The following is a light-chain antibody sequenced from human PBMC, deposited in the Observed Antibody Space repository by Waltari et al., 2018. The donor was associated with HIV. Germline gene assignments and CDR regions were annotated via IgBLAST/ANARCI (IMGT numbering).Light chain of an antibody. J-gene: IGKJ2*01. CDR2: WAS. CDR3: QQYYLVPYT. V-gene: IGKV4-1*01. Sequence: DVVMTQSPDSLTVSVGERATLNCKSSQSLLYGSNIKNYLAWYQQRPGHRPKLLIYWASTRQSGVPDRFSGSGSGTDFSLTISSLQAEDVAVYYCQQYYLVPYTFGQGTKLEIK. CDR1: QSLLYGSNIKNY.